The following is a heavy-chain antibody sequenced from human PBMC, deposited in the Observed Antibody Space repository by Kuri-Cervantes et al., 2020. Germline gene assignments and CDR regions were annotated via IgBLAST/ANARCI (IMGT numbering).Heavy chain of an antibody. Sequence: SVKVSCKASVGTFSSYAISWVRQAPGQGLEWMGGIIPIFGTANYAQKFQGRVTITTDESTSTAYMELSSLRSEDTAVYYCARDSSPYPKSGAYYFDYWGQGTLVTVSS. D-gene: IGHD7-27*01. CDR1: VGTFSSYA. CDR3: ARDSSPYPKSGAYYFDY. V-gene: IGHV1-69*05. J-gene: IGHJ4*02. CDR2: IIPIFGTA.